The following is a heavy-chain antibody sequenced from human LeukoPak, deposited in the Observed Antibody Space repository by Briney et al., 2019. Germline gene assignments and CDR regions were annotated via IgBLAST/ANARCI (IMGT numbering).Heavy chain of an antibody. CDR1: GFTFSSYA. CDR3: AKDEYYDSSGYYGDY. Sequence: QPGGSLRLSCAASGFTFSSYAMSWVRQAPGKGLEWVSAISGSGGSTYYADSVRGRFTISRDNSKNTLYLQMNSLRAEDTAVYYCAKDEYYDSSGYYGDYWGQGTLVTVSS. V-gene: IGHV3-23*01. D-gene: IGHD3-22*01. J-gene: IGHJ4*02. CDR2: ISGSGGST.